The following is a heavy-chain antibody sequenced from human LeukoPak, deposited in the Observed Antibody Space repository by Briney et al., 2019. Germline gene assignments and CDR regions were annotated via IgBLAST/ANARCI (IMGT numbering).Heavy chain of an antibody. V-gene: IGHV3-66*02. CDR2: IYSGGST. D-gene: IGHD6-6*01. CDR3: ARAEQLLLDY. Sequence: PGGSLRLSCAASGFTVSSNYMSWVRQAPGKGLEWVSVIYSGGSTYYADSVKGRFTISRDSSKNTLCLQMNSLRAEDTAVYYCARAEQLLLDYWGQGTLVTVSS. J-gene: IGHJ4*02. CDR1: GFTVSSNY.